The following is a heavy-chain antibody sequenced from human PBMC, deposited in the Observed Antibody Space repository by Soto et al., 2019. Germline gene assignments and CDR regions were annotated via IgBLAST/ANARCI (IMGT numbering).Heavy chain of an antibody. D-gene: IGHD3-3*01. J-gene: IGHJ6*02. CDR1: GFTFDDYT. CDR3: AKDGGGGYDFWNGMDV. CDR2: ISWDGGST. V-gene: IGHV3-43*01. Sequence: EVQLVESGGVVVQPGGSLRLSCAASGFTFDDYTMHWVRQAPGKGLEWVSLISWDGGSTYYADSVKGRFTISRDNSKNSLYLQMNSLRTEDTALYYCAKDGGGGYDFWNGMDVWGQGTTVTVSS.